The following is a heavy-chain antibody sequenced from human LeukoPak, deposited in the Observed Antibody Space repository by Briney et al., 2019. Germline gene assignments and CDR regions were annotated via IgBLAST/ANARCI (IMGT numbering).Heavy chain of an antibody. D-gene: IGHD6-13*01. CDR1: GGSFSGYY. Sequence: SETLSLTCAVYGGSFSGYYWSWIRQPPGKGLEWIGEINHSGSTNYNPSLKSRVTISVDTSKNQFSLKLSSVAAADTAVYYCARLAAAGIHWFDPWGQGTLVTVSS. CDR3: ARLAAAGIHWFDP. J-gene: IGHJ5*02. V-gene: IGHV4-34*01. CDR2: INHSGST.